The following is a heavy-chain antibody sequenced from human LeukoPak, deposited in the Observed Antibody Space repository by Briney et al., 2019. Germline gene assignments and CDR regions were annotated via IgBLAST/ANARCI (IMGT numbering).Heavy chain of an antibody. V-gene: IGHV3-48*01. Sequence: GRSLRLSCAASGFTFSSYSMNWVRQAPGKGLEWVSYISSSSSTIYYADSVKGRFTISRDNAKNSLYLQMNSLRAEDTAVYYCARDQTIVVVTAPYYGMDVWGQGTTVTVSS. CDR1: GFTFSSYS. CDR3: ARDQTIVVVTAPYYGMDV. CDR2: ISSSSSTI. J-gene: IGHJ6*02. D-gene: IGHD2-21*02.